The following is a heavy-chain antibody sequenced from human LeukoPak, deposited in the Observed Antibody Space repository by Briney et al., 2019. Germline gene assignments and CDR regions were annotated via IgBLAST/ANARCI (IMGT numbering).Heavy chain of an antibody. V-gene: IGHV3-30*02. Sequence: GGSLRLSRAASGFTFSSYGMHWVRQAPGKGLEWVAFIGYDGSNKQYADSVTGRFTISRDNSKNTMYLQMNSLRAEDTAVYYCARATVGATTIDSWGQGTLVTVCS. D-gene: IGHD1-26*01. CDR1: GFTFSSYG. CDR2: IGYDGSNK. J-gene: IGHJ4*02. CDR3: ARATVGATTIDS.